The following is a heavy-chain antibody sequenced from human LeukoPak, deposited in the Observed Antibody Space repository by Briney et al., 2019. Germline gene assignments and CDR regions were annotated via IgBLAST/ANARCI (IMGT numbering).Heavy chain of an antibody. Sequence: SETLSLTCTVSGGSMSDYHWSWIRQPPGKGLEWIGYIYYSGSTNYNPSLKSRVTISVDTSKNQFSLKLSSVTAADTAVYYCARAGCGGDCYYYYGMDVWGQGTTVTVSS. D-gene: IGHD2-21*02. CDR2: IYYSGST. CDR3: ARAGCGGDCYYYYGMDV. J-gene: IGHJ6*02. V-gene: IGHV4-59*01. CDR1: GGSMSDYH.